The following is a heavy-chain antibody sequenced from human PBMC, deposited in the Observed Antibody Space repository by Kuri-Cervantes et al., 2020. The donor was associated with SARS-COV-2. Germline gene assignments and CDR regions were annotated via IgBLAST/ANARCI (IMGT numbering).Heavy chain of an antibody. V-gene: IGHV4-39*01. Sequence: ESLKISCTVSGASISSSSYYWGWIRQPPGKGLEWIGSIYDSGSTYYNPSLKSRVTISVDTSKNQFSLKLSSVTAADTAVYYCARQMMSSITIFGVVITRNWFDPWGQGTLVTVSS. CDR2: IYDSGST. D-gene: IGHD3-3*01. J-gene: IGHJ5*02. CDR1: GASISSSSYY. CDR3: ARQMMSSITIFGVVITRNWFDP.